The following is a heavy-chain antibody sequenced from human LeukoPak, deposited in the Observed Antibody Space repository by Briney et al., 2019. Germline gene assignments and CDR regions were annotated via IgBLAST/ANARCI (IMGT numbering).Heavy chain of an antibody. CDR2: IIPIFGTA. V-gene: IGHV1-69*13. CDR1: GGTFSSYA. D-gene: IGHD2-21*02. CDR3: AQSPPLAYCGGDCYSSLDY. Sequence: SVKVSCKASGGTFSSYAISWVRQAPGQGLEWMGGIIPIFGTANYAQKFQGRVTTTADESTSTAYMELSSLRSEDTAVYYCAQSPPLAYCGGDCYSSLDYWGQGALVTVSS. J-gene: IGHJ4*02.